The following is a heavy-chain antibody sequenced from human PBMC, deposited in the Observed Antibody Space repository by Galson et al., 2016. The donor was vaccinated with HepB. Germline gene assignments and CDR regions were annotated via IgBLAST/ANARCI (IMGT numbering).Heavy chain of an antibody. V-gene: IGHV3-74*03. J-gene: IGHJ4*02. Sequence: SLRLSCAASGFTFRTYWMHWVRQSPGMGLVWVSRISSDGLTTTYADSVEGRFTISRDNGRNTLYLQMNSLRAEDTGVYYCARDQTRRGPTTFDNWGQGTLVTVSS. D-gene: IGHD1-26*01. CDR2: ISSDGLTT. CDR3: ARDQTRRGPTTFDN. CDR1: GFTFRTYW.